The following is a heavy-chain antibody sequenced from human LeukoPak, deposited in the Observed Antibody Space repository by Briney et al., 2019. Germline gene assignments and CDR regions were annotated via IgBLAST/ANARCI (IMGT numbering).Heavy chain of an antibody. CDR3: ARARKLADDAFDV. CDR1: GYTFTDHF. Sequence: ASVKVSCKASGYTFTDHFVHWVRQAPGQGLQWMGWVNSYSGGTSYGPSFRGRVTMTRERSISTVYMELSGLTSDDTAVYFCARARKLADDAFDVWGQGSMVTVSS. V-gene: IGHV1-2*02. J-gene: IGHJ3*01. CDR2: VNSYSGGT.